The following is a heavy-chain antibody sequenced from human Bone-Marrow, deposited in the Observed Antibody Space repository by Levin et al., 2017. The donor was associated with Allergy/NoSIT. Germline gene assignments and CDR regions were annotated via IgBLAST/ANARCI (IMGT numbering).Heavy chain of an antibody. CDR1: GFIVNDYY. J-gene: IGHJ5*02. CDR2: IYSGDRT. CDR3: ARGPRIGNARGWFDP. D-gene: IGHD3-10*01. Sequence: PGGSLRLSCEVSGFIVNDYYMKWVRQAPGKGPECVSVIYSGDRTFYSDSVKGRFTISRENSNNTLYLQMNSLRVEDWAIYYCARGPRIGNARGWFDPWGHGTLVTVTS. V-gene: IGHV3-66*01.